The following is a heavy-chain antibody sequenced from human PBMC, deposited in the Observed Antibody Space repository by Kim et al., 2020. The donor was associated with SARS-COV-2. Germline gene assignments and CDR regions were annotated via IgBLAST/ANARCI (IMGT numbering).Heavy chain of an antibody. J-gene: IGHJ4*02. D-gene: IGHD4-17*01. CDR1: GLTFSSYW. CDR2: IKEDGSET. Sequence: GGSLRLSCAASGLTFSSYWMSWVRQAPGKGLEWVANIKEDGSETHYADSVKGRFTISRDNAKRSLYLQTNSLKDDDTAVYYCARDLTVSTRGFDYWGQGTLVTVSS. CDR3: ARDLTVSTRGFDY. V-gene: IGHV3-7*03.